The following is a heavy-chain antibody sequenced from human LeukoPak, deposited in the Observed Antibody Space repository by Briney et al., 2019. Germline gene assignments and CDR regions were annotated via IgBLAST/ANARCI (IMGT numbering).Heavy chain of an antibody. CDR1: GSTLSSYW. D-gene: IGHD3-10*01. V-gene: IGHV3-74*01. Sequence: PGGSLRLSCAASGSTLSSYWMHWVRQAPGKGLVWVSRINSDGSTTNYADSVKGRFTISRDNAKNTLYLQMNSLRAEDTAVYYCSSQIWLGELFAHYWGQGTLVTVSS. J-gene: IGHJ4*02. CDR2: INSDGSTT. CDR3: SSQIWLGELFAHY.